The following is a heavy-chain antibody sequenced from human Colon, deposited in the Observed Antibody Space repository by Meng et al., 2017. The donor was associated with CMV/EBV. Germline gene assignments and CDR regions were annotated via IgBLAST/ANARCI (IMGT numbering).Heavy chain of an antibody. J-gene: IGHJ4*02. CDR1: GFTFSSYW. CDR2: IRIDGSDE. V-gene: IGHV3-30*02. Sequence: GGSLRLSCAASGFTFSSYWMSWVRQAPGKGLEWVAFIRIDGSDETYADSVKGRFTISRDNSKNTLSLRMNSLTPEDTAVYYCAKDTYPGYSNSFLFDSWGQGTLVTVSS. D-gene: IGHD6-13*01. CDR3: AKDTYPGYSNSFLFDS.